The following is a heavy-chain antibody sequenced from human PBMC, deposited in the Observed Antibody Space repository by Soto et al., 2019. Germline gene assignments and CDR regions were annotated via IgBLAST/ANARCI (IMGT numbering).Heavy chain of an antibody. CDR1: GYIFSSYL. Sequence: XESLNLYWKCSGYIFSSYLIGWVLQMPGKGLEWMGITHGGDANTRYSPSFEGQVTISTDKSITTAYLQWSSLKASDTAMYYCARRGTYSSGWDYWGQGTLVTVSS. CDR3: ARRGTYSSGWDY. CDR2: THGGDANT. D-gene: IGHD6-19*01. V-gene: IGHV5-51*01. J-gene: IGHJ4*02.